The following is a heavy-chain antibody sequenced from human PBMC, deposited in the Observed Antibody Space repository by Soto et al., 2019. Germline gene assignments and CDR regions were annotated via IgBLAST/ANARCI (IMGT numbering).Heavy chain of an antibody. CDR3: ASVLGSRRSGSYPSY. V-gene: IGHV3-48*01. CDR1: GFSISDCS. CDR2: ISTNNDAI. D-gene: IGHD3-10*01. Sequence: EVQLVESGGGLVQPGGSLRLSCAASGFSISDCSMNWVRRAPGKGLEWISYISTNNDAIYYADSVKGRFTIYRDNAKHSLYLQMNSLRAEDTALYYCASVLGSRRSGSYPSYWGQGTLVTVSS. J-gene: IGHJ4*02.